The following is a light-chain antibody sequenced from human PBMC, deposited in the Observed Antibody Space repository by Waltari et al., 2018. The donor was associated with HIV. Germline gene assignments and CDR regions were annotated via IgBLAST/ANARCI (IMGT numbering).Light chain of an antibody. CDR3: SVWDVTLNGLV. CDR2: RNT. V-gene: IGLV1-44*01. Sequence: QSLLTQSPSASGTPGQRVSISCFGTSSNIGSRPVNWYQHFPGTPPRLVIFRNTERPSGVPDRFSGSKSGTSASLAISGLHSQDEADYYCSVWDVTLNGLVFGGGTRLTVL. J-gene: IGLJ2*01. CDR1: SSNIGSRP.